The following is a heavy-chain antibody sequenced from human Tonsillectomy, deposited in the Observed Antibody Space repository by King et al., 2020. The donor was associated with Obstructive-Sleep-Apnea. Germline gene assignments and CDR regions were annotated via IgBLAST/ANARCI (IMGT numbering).Heavy chain of an antibody. V-gene: IGHV3-30*18. CDR3: AKSHWQQSNSPPDY. Sequence: VQLVESGGGVVQPGTSLRLSCAASEFTFSSYGIHWVRQAPGKGLKWVALISYDGSNKYYADSVKGRFTISRDNSKNTLYLQMNSLRPEDTAVYYCAKSHWQQSNSPPDYWGQGTLVTVSS. CDR2: ISYDGSNK. J-gene: IGHJ4*02. D-gene: IGHD5-24*01. CDR1: EFTFSSYG.